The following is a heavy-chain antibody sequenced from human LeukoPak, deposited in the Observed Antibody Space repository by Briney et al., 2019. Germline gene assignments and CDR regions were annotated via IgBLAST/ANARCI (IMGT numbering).Heavy chain of an antibody. CDR1: GGTFSSYA. Sequence: ASVKVSCKASGGTFSSYAISWVRQAPGQGLEWMGRIIPIRGIANYAQKFQGRVTITADKSTSTAYVELSSLRSEETAVYYCERDFSHGEYYFDYWGQGTMVTVSS. V-gene: IGHV1-69*04. CDR3: ERDFSHGEYYFDY. J-gene: IGHJ4*02. D-gene: IGHD4-17*01. CDR2: IIPIRGIA.